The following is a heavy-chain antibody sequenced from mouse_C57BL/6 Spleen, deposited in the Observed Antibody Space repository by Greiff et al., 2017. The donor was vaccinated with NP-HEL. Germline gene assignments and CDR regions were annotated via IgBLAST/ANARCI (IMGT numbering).Heavy chain of an antibody. CDR2: INPSSGYT. CDR3: AREEIPYFDY. V-gene: IGHV1-4*01. J-gene: IGHJ2*01. Sequence: LVESGAELARPGASVKMSCKASGYTFTSYTMHWVKQRPGQGLEWIGYINPSSGYTKYNQKFKDKATLTADKSSSTAYMQLSSLTSEDSAVYYCAREEIPYFDYWGQGTTLTVSS. CDR1: GYTFTSYT.